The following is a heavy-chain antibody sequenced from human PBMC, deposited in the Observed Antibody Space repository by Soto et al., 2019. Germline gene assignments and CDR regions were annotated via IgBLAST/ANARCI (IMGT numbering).Heavy chain of an antibody. CDR1: GFTFDDYA. J-gene: IGHJ4*02. V-gene: IGHV3-9*01. Sequence: EVQLVESGGGLVQPGRSLRLSCAASGFTFDDYAMHWVRRAPGKGLEWVSGISWNSGSIGYADSVKGRFTISRDNAKNSLYLQMNSLRAEDTALYYCAKDMFSSCWYSPFDYWGQGTLVTVSS. CDR3: AKDMFSSCWYSPFDY. CDR2: ISWNSGSI. D-gene: IGHD6-13*01.